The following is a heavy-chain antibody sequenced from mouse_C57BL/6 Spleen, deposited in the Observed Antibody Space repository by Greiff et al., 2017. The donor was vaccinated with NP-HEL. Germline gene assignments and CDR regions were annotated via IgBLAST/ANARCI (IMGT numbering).Heavy chain of an antibody. CDR1: GFTFSDYG. Sequence: DVKLVESGGGLVKPGGSLKLSCAASGFTFSDYGMHWVRQAPEKGLEWVAYISSGSSTIYYADTVKGRFTISRDNAKNTLFLQMTSLRSEDTAMYYCARGLGLYYAMDYWGQGTSVTVSS. V-gene: IGHV5-17*01. D-gene: IGHD4-1*01. CDR2: ISSGSSTI. J-gene: IGHJ4*01. CDR3: ARGLGLYYAMDY.